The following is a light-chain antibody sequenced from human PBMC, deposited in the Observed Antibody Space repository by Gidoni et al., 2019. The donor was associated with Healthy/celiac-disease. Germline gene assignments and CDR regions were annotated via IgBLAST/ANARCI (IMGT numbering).Light chain of an antibody. CDR2: KAS. J-gene: IGKJ1*01. V-gene: IGKV1-5*03. CDR1: QSISSW. CDR3: QQYNSYPWT. Sequence: DIQMTKSPSTLSASVGDRVTITCRASQSISSWLAWYQQKPGKAPKLLIYKASSLESGFPSRFSGSGSGTEFTLTISSLQPDDFATYYCQQYNSYPWTFGQGTKVEIK.